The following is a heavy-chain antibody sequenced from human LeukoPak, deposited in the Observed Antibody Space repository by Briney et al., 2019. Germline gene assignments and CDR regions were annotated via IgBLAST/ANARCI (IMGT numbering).Heavy chain of an antibody. Sequence: GASVKVSCKASGYTFTSYGISWVRQAPGQGLEWMGWISAYNGNTNYAQKLQGRVTMTTDTSTRTAYMELRSLRSDDTAVYYCARDCSSTSCFYVFDYWGQGTLVTVSS. D-gene: IGHD2-2*01. CDR1: GYTFTSYG. CDR2: ISAYNGNT. CDR3: ARDCSSTSCFYVFDY. J-gene: IGHJ4*02. V-gene: IGHV1-18*01.